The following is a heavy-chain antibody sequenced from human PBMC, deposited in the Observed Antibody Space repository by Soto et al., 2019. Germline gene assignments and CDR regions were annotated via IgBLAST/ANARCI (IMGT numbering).Heavy chain of an antibody. CDR1: GYTFTSYY. V-gene: IGHV1-46*01. Sequence: QVQLVQSGAEVKKPGASVKVSCKASGYTFTSYYMHWVRQAPGQGLEWMGIINPSGGSTSYAQKFQGRVTMTRDTSTSTVYRELSSLRSEDTAVYYCAREAWNVVVITNAFDIWGQGTMVTVSS. D-gene: IGHD3-22*01. J-gene: IGHJ3*02. CDR2: INPSGGST. CDR3: AREAWNVVVITNAFDI.